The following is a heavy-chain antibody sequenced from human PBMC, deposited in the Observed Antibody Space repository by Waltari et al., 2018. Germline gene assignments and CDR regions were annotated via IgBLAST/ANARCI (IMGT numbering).Heavy chain of an antibody. CDR3: ARDLPLMYYDSPIDY. D-gene: IGHD3-22*01. CDR2: ISSSSSTI. V-gene: IGHV3-48*04. Sequence: EVQLVESGGGLVQPGGSLRLSCAASGFTFSSYSMNWVRQAPGKGLEWVSYISSSSSTIYYADSVKGRFTISRDNAKNSRYLQMNSLRAEDTAVYYCARDLPLMYYDSPIDYWGQGTLVTVSS. CDR1: GFTFSSYS. J-gene: IGHJ4*02.